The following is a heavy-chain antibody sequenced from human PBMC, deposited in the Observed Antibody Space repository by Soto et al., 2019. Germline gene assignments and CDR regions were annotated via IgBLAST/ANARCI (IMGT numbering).Heavy chain of an antibody. J-gene: IGHJ5*02. D-gene: IGHD3-10*01. V-gene: IGHV3-23*01. CDR2: IDGSGGIT. CDR3: VKNSGWFNT. CDR1: GFTFGTTD. Sequence: PGGSLRLSCAASGFTFGTTDMSWVRQAPGEGLEWVSTIDGSGGITYYADSAKGRFTISRDNSRNTVYLQMNSLRGDDTALYYCVKNSGWFNTWGRGALVTVSS.